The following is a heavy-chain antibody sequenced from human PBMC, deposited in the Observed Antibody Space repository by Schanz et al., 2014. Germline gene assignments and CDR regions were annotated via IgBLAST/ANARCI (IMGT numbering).Heavy chain of an antibody. V-gene: IGHV3-66*01. Sequence: EVQLVESGGGLVQPGGSLRLSCAASGFTVSSNYMSWVRQAPGKGLEWISSMYINSGSTQYADSVRGRFTISRDNSKNTMYLQMNSLRAEDTAVYYCVKDLQRELLRDDHYYGMDVWGQGTTVTVSS. CDR2: MYINSGST. CDR3: VKDLQRELLRDDHYYGMDV. J-gene: IGHJ6*02. CDR1: GFTVSSNY. D-gene: IGHD1-26*01.